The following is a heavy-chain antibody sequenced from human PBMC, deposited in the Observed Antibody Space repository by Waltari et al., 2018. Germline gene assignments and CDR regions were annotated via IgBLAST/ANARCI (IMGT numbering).Heavy chain of an antibody. CDR1: GFTFTNYA. CDR3: AKSRSSGYSSGWYFDY. Sequence: EVQLVESGGGLVQPGGSLRLSCAASGFTFTNYAMNWVRKAPGKGLEWVSSIRGSGGNTYYADSVKGRFTISRDNSKNTLYLQINSLRAEDTAVYYCAKSRSSGYSSGWYFDYWGQGTLVTVSS. CDR2: IRGSGGNT. V-gene: IGHV3-23*04. J-gene: IGHJ4*02. D-gene: IGHD6-19*01.